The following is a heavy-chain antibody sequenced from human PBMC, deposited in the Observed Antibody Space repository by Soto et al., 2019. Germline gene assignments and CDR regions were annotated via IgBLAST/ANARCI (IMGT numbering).Heavy chain of an antibody. CDR1: GVSINSYY. D-gene: IGHD6-25*01. Sequence: SETLSLTCTVSGVSINSYYWSWIRQPPGKGLEWIGYIYYSGSTNYHPSLKSRVTISVDTSKNQFSLTLTSVTTADTAVYYCARVAGGRPDYWGQGTLVTVSS. CDR2: IYYSGST. CDR3: ARVAGGRPDY. V-gene: IGHV4-59*01. J-gene: IGHJ4*02.